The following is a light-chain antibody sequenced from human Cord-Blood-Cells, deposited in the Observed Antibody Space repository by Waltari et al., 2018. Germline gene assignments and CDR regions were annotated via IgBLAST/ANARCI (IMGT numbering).Light chain of an antibody. J-gene: IGKJ1*01. CDR1: QSLLQRDGKIY. Sequence: DIVLTQTPLSMSVTPGPPASISAMANQSLLQRDGKIYFYWYLQTPGQSPQLLIYEVSSRFSGVPDRFSGSGSGTDFTLKISRVEAEDVGVYYFMQGIHLRTFGQGTKVEIK. CDR3: MQGIHLRT. V-gene: IGKV2-29*03. CDR2: EVS.